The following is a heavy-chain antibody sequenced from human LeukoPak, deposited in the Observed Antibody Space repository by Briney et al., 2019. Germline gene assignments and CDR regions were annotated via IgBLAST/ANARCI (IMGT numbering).Heavy chain of an antibody. CDR1: GGSFSGYY. CDR3: ARGRPYCSSTSCYALYYYYYGMDV. V-gene: IGHV4-34*01. D-gene: IGHD2-2*01. Sequence: PTETLSLTCAVYGGSFSGYYWSWIRQPPGKGLEWIGEINHSGSTNYNPSLKSRVTISVDTSKNQFSLKLSSVTTADTVVYYCARGRPYCSSTSCYALYYYYYGMDVWGQGTTVTVSS. J-gene: IGHJ6*02. CDR2: INHSGST.